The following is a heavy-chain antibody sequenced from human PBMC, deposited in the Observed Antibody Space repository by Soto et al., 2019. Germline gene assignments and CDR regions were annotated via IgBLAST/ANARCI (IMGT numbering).Heavy chain of an antibody. V-gene: IGHV4-4*07. CDR2: IYSSGNT. J-gene: IGHJ4*02. CDR1: GGTISGYY. D-gene: IGHD3-16*01. CDR3: ASGGTLVPQY. Sequence: SETLSLTCSVSGGTISGYYWTWIRQPAGKGLEWIGRIYSSGNTKYNPSLQSRVTMSLDTSNNQFSLRLTSVTAADTAVYYCASGGTLVPQYWGQGTLVTVSS.